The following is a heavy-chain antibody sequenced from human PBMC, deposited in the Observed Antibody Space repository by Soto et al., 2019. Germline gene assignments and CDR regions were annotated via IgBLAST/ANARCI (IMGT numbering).Heavy chain of an antibody. CDR2: ISAHNGNT. J-gene: IGHJ4*02. Sequence: QVHLVQSGAEVKKPGASVKVSCKGSGYGFTTYGITWVRQAPGQGLEWMAWISAHNGNTNYAQKLQGRVTVTRDTCTSTAYMEPRSLRSDDTAVYYCARGRYGDYWGQGALVTVSS. V-gene: IGHV1-18*01. CDR3: ARGRYGDY. CDR1: GYGFTTYG. D-gene: IGHD1-1*01.